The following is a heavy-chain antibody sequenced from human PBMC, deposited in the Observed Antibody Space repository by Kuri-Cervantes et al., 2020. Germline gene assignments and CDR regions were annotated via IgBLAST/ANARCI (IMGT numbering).Heavy chain of an antibody. Sequence: GESLKISCAASGFTFSSYSTNWVRRAPGKGLEWVSSISSSSGYIYYADSVKGRFTISRDNAKNSLYLQMNSLRAEDTAVYYCARDPIAVAGTKKPDYWGQGTLVTVSS. CDR2: ISSSSGYI. J-gene: IGHJ4*02. V-gene: IGHV3-21*03. CDR1: GFTFSSYS. D-gene: IGHD6-19*01. CDR3: ARDPIAVAGTKKPDY.